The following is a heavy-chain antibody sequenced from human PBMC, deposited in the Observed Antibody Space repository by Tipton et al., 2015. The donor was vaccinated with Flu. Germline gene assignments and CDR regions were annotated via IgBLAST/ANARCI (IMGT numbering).Heavy chain of an antibody. CDR3: ARGPEGSGWYGFDY. Sequence: SLRLSCAVFGDSISDDNWWSWVRQPPGKGLEWIGEVYHSGRTNYDPSLKSRVTISIDESKNQFSLDLRHVTAADTAVYYCARGPEGSGWYGFDYWGQGIQVAVLS. J-gene: IGHJ4*02. CDR2: VYHSGRT. V-gene: IGHV4-4*02. CDR1: GDSISDDNW. D-gene: IGHD6-19*01.